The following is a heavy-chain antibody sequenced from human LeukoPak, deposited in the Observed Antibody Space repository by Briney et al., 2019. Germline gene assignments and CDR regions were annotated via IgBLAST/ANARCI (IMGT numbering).Heavy chain of an antibody. CDR2: IRYDGSNK. Sequence: PGGSLRLSCAASGFTFSSYGMHWVRQAPRKGLEWVALIRYDGSNKYYADSVKGRFTISRDNSKNTLYLQMNSLRAEDTAVYYCAKDMLGYGDLFDYWGQGTLVTVSS. CDR1: GFTFSSYG. V-gene: IGHV3-30*02. CDR3: AKDMLGYGDLFDY. D-gene: IGHD4-17*01. J-gene: IGHJ4*02.